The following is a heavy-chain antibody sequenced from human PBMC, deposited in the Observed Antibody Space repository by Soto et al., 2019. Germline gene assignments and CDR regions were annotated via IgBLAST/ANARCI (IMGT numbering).Heavy chain of an antibody. CDR3: ARGDLTYYYGSGSYENAFDI. CDR1: GGSISRYY. Sequence: SETLSLTCTVSGGSISRYYWSWIRQPPGKGLEWIGYIYYSGSTNYNPSLKSRVTISVDTSKNQFSLKLSSVTAADTAVYYCARGDLTYYYGSGSYENAFDIWGQGTMVTVS. D-gene: IGHD3-10*01. CDR2: IYYSGST. V-gene: IGHV4-59*01. J-gene: IGHJ3*02.